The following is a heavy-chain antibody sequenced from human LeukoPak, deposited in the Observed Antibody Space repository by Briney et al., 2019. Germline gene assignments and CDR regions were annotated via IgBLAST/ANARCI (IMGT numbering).Heavy chain of an antibody. Sequence: GGSLRLSCVASGFSFSSNWMGWVRQAPGKGLEWVANIKQDGSEEYYVDSVKGRFTLSRDSAKNSLYLQMNSLSAGDTAVYYCARGIAAYYFDHWGQGTLVTVSS. CDR1: GFSFSSNW. V-gene: IGHV3-7*01. D-gene: IGHD6-6*01. J-gene: IGHJ4*02. CDR2: IKQDGSEE. CDR3: ARGIAAYYFDH.